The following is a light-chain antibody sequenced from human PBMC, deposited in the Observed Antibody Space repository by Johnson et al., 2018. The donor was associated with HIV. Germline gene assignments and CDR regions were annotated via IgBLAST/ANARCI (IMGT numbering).Light chain of an antibody. V-gene: IGLV1-51*02. J-gene: IGLJ1*01. CDR1: SSNIGNNY. CDR3: GTCDSSLSAGGV. Sequence: QSVLTQPPSVSAAPGQKVTISCSGSSSNIGNNYVSWYQQLPGTAPKLLIYESNKRPSGIPDRFSGSKSGTSATLGITGLQTGDEADYYCGTCDSSLSAGGVFGTGTKVTVL. CDR2: ESN.